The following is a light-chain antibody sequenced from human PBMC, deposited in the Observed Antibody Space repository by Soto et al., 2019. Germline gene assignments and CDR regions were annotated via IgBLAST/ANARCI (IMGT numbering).Light chain of an antibody. CDR1: SSDVGGYNY. CDR3: NSYAGTNNYVV. V-gene: IGLV2-8*01. CDR2: EVS. J-gene: IGLJ2*01. Sequence: QSVLTQPPSASGSPGQSVAISCTGTSSDVGGYNYVSWYQQHPGKAPKLMIYEVSKQPSGVPDRFSGSKSGNTASLAVSGLQAEDEAEYYCNSYAGTNNYVVFGGGTKLTVL.